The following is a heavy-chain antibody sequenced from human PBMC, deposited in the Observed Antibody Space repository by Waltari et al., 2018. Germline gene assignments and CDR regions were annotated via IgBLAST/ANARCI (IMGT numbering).Heavy chain of an antibody. Sequence: QVQLQQWGAGLLKPSETLSLTCAVYGGSFSGYYWSWIRQPPGKGLEWIGEINHSGSTNYNPSLKSRVTISVDTSKNQFSLKLSSVTAADTAVYYCARGAQQWLVRGPWGYWGQGTLVTVSS. CDR2: INHSGST. J-gene: IGHJ4*02. V-gene: IGHV4-34*01. CDR1: GGSFSGYY. CDR3: ARGAQQWLVRGPWGY. D-gene: IGHD6-19*01.